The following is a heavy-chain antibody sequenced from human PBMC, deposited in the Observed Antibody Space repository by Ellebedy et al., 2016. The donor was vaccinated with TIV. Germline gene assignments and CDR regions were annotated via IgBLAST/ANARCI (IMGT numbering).Heavy chain of an antibody. Sequence: AASVKVSCKASGGTFSSYAISWVRQAPGQGLEWMGGIIPIFGTANYAQKFQGRVTITADESTSTAYMELSSLRSEDTAVYYCARDGGYCSGGSCYAVSYRFDPWGQGTLVTVSS. V-gene: IGHV1-69*13. J-gene: IGHJ5*02. CDR1: GGTFSSYA. CDR2: IIPIFGTA. CDR3: ARDGGYCSGGSCYAVSYRFDP. D-gene: IGHD2-15*01.